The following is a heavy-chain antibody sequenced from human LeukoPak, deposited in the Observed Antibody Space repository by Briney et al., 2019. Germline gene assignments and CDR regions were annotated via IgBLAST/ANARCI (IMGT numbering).Heavy chain of an antibody. D-gene: IGHD6-6*01. V-gene: IGHV1-2*02. J-gene: IGHJ5*02. CDR3: ASSPPIAAKYNWFDP. CDR1: GYTFTGYY. Sequence: ASVKVSCKASGYTFTGYYMHWVRQAPGQGLEWMGWINPNSGGTNYAQKFQGRVTMTRDTSISTAYMELSRLRSDDTAVYYCASSPPIAAKYNWFDPWGQGTLVTVSS. CDR2: INPNSGGT.